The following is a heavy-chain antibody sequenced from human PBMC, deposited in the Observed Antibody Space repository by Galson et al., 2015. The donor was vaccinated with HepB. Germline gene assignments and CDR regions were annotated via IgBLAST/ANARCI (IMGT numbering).Heavy chain of an antibody. Sequence: SLRLSCAASGFTFSYYAMSWVRQAPGKGLEWVSAISGSGGDTYYADSMKGRFTISRDNSKSMVHLQMNSLRAKDTALYYCAKEIAAAGTPIDYWGQGTLVTVSS. V-gene: IGHV3-23*01. CDR3: AKEIAAAGTPIDY. J-gene: IGHJ4*02. D-gene: IGHD6-13*01. CDR1: GFTFSYYA. CDR2: ISGSGGDT.